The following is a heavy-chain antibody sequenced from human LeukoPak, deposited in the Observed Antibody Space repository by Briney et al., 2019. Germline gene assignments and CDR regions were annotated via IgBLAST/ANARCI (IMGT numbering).Heavy chain of an antibody. CDR1: GFTFSSYS. CDR2: ISSSSSYI. J-gene: IGHJ4*02. V-gene: IGHV3-21*01. Sequence: PGGSLRLSCAASGFTFSSYSMNWVRQAPGKGLEWVSSISSSSSYIYYADSVKGRFTISRDNAKNSLYLQMNSLRAEDTAVYYCARDRTYYYGSGSSDFDYWGQGTLVTVSS. CDR3: ARDRTYYYGSGSSDFDY. D-gene: IGHD3-10*01.